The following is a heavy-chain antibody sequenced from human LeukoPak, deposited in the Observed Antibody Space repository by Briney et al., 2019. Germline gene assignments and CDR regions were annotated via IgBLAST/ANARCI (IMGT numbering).Heavy chain of an antibody. J-gene: IGHJ5*02. CDR2: ISGSGGST. Sequence: GGSLRLSCAASGFTLSSYAVSWVRQAPGKGLEWVSTISGSGGSTYYADSVKGRFTISRDNSKNTLFLQMNSLRAEDTAIYYCAKTYCSGGSCYSYNWFDPWGQGTLVAVSS. D-gene: IGHD2-15*01. CDR3: AKTYCSGGSCYSYNWFDP. CDR1: GFTLSSYA. V-gene: IGHV3-23*01.